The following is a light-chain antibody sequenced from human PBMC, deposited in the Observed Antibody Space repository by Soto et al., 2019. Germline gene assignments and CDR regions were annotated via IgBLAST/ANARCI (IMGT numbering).Light chain of an antibody. CDR2: DAS. Sequence: EIVLTQSPGTLSLSPGERATLSCRASQSVSSSYLAWYQQKPGQAPRLLIYDASNRATGIPDRFSGSGSGTDFTLTISRLEPEDFAVYYCQQYGRTPYTFGQGTELEIK. V-gene: IGKV3-20*01. CDR1: QSVSSSY. J-gene: IGKJ2*01. CDR3: QQYGRTPYT.